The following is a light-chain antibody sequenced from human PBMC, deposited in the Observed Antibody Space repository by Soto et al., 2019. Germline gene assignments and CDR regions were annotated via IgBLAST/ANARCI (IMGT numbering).Light chain of an antibody. CDR1: QSVSSSY. CDR2: GAS. Sequence: EIVLTQSPVTLSLSPGERATLSCRASQSVSSSYLAWYQQKPGQAPRLLIYGASSRATGIPDRFSGSGSGTDFTLTISRLEPEDFAVYYCQQYDSSRTFGQGTKVDI. CDR3: QQYDSSRT. V-gene: IGKV3-20*01. J-gene: IGKJ1*01.